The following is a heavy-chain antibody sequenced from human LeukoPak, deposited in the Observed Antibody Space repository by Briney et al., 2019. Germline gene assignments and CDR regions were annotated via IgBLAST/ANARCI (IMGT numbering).Heavy chain of an antibody. V-gene: IGHV3-7*01. J-gene: IGHJ3*02. CDR2: IKQDGSEK. Sequence: PGGSLRLSCAASGFTFSSYWMSWVRQAPGKGLEWVANIKQDGSEKYYVDSVKGRFTISRDSAKNSLYLQMNSLRAEDTAVYYCAREADTAMVGDAFDIWGQGTMVTVSS. D-gene: IGHD5-18*01. CDR1: GFTFSSYW. CDR3: AREADTAMVGDAFDI.